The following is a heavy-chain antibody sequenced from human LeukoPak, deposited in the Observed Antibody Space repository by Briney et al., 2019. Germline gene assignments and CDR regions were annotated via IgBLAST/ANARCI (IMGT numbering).Heavy chain of an antibody. CDR1: GGSISSSNW. D-gene: IGHD1-1*01. V-gene: IGHV4-4*02. CDR3: ASYNSAAPTANWFDP. J-gene: IGHJ5*02. Sequence: KPSGTLSLTCAVSGGSISSSNWWSWVRQPPGKGLEWIGEIYHSGSTNYNPSLKSRVTISVDKSKNQFSLKLSSVTAADTAVYYCASYNSAAPTANWFDPWGQGTLVTVSS. CDR2: IYHSGST.